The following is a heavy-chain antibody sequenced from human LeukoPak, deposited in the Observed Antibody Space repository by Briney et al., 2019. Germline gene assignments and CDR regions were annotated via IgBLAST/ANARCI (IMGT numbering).Heavy chain of an antibody. Sequence: GGSLRLSCAASGFTFSSYSMNWVRQAPGKGLEWVSYISSSSTIYYADSVKGRFTISRDNAKNSLYLQMNSLRDEDTAVYYCRSDPDAFDIWGQGTMVTVSS. CDR3: RSDPDAFDI. V-gene: IGHV3-48*02. J-gene: IGHJ3*02. CDR2: ISSSSTI. D-gene: IGHD2-15*01. CDR1: GFTFSSYS.